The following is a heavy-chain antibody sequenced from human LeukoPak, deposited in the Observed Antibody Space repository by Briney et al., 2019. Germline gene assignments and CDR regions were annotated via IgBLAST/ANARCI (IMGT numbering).Heavy chain of an antibody. CDR2: IWYDGSNK. D-gene: IGHD2-21*02. V-gene: IGHV3-33*01. Sequence: GGSLRLSCAASGFTFSSYGTPWVRQAPGKGLEWVAVIWYDGSNKYYADSVKGRFTISRDNSKNTLYLQMNSLRAEDTAVYYCARDRGDYEPWYFDLWGRGTLVTVSS. CDR3: ARDRGDYEPWYFDL. J-gene: IGHJ2*01. CDR1: GFTFSSYG.